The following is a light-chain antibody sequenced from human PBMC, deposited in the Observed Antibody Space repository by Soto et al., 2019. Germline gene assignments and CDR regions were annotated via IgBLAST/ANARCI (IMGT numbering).Light chain of an antibody. Sequence: QSVLTQPASLSGSPGQSITISCTGTSSDVGYYNYVSWYQQHPGKAPKVIIYEVSNRPSGVSYRFAGSKSGNTASLTISGLQDEDEADYYCCSYISVSSPVVFGGGTKLTVL. J-gene: IGLJ2*01. V-gene: IGLV2-14*01. CDR3: CSYISVSSPVV. CDR1: SSDVGYYNY. CDR2: EVS.